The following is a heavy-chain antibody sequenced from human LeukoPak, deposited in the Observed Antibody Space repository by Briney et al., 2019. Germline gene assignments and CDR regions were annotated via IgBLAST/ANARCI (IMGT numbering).Heavy chain of an antibody. V-gene: IGHV3-9*01. Sequence: PGRSLRLSCAASGFTYDDYDMHWVRQAPGKGLEWVSSISWNSGSIGYADSVQGRFTISRDNAQNSLYLQMNSLRAEDTAVYYCARAFSHWGQGTLVTVSS. CDR1: GFTYDDYD. J-gene: IGHJ4*02. D-gene: IGHD3-16*01. CDR2: ISWNSGSI. CDR3: ARAFSH.